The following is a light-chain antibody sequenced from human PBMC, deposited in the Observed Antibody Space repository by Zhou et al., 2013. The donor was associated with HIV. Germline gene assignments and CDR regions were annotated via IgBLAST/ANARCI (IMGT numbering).Light chain of an antibody. CDR2: ATS. CDR1: QSVRNY. J-gene: IGKJ4*01. CDR3: QHGSAWPLT. V-gene: IGKV3-11*01. Sequence: EIVLTQSPVTLSLSPGERATLSCRASQSVRNYLAWYQQKPGQAPRLLIYATSNRATDIPPRFSGSGSGTDYTLTINTLEPEDFAVYYCQHGSAWPLTFGGGTKVEIK.